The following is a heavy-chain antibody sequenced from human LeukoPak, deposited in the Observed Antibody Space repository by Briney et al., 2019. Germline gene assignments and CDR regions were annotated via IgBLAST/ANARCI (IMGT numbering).Heavy chain of an antibody. CDR1: GFTFDDFA. D-gene: IGHD3-10*01. Sequence: PGGPLRLSCAASGFTFDDFAMHWVRQAPGKGLEWVSLISWEGQTTYYADSVRGRFTISRDNSKNSLYLQMNSLTTDDTAFYYCTRGTDFGSATNYFDHWGQGTLVSVSS. V-gene: IGHV3-43*01. CDR2: ISWEGQTT. CDR3: TRGTDFGSATNYFDH. J-gene: IGHJ4*02.